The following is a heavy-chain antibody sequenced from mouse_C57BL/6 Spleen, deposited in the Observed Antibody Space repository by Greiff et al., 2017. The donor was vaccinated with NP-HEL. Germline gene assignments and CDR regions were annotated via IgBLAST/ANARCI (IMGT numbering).Heavy chain of an antibody. V-gene: IGHV1-69*01. Sequence: VQLQQPGAELVMPGASVKLSCKASGYTFTSYWMHWVKQRPGQGLEWIGEIDPSDSYTNYNQKFKGKSTLTVDKSSSTAYMQLSSLTSEDSAVYYCARAYGSSRAMDYWGQGTAVTVSS. CDR3: ARAYGSSRAMDY. CDR1: GYTFTSYW. CDR2: IDPSDSYT. D-gene: IGHD1-1*01. J-gene: IGHJ4*01.